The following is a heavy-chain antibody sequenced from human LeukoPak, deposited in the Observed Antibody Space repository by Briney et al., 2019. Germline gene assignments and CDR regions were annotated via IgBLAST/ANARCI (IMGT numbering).Heavy chain of an antibody. D-gene: IGHD3-22*01. CDR2: INPKSGGT. Sequence: GASVKVSCKTSGYTFPGYYMHWVRQAPGQGLEWMGWINPKSGGTSYAQKFEGRVTMTGDTPISTAYMELSRLRSDDTAMYYCAREGYSSGAGDDAFDIWGQGTRVTVSS. CDR1: GYTFPGYY. J-gene: IGHJ3*02. CDR3: AREGYSSGAGDDAFDI. V-gene: IGHV1-2*02.